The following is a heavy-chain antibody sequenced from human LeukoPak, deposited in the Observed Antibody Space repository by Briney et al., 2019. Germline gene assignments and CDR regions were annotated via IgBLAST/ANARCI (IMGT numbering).Heavy chain of an antibody. CDR2: IYYSGST. V-gene: IGHV4-59*11. CDR3: ARAPDTAMVDYYYYMDV. J-gene: IGHJ6*03. CDR1: GGSISSHY. D-gene: IGHD5-18*01. Sequence: SETLSLTCTVSGGSISSHYWSWIRQPPGKGLEWIGYIYYSGSTNYNPSLTSRVTISVDTSKNQFSLKLSSATAADTAVYYCARAPDTAMVDYYYYMDVWGKGTTVTVSS.